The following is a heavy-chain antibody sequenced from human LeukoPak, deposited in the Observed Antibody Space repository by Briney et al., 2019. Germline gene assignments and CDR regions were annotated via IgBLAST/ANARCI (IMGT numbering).Heavy chain of an antibody. V-gene: IGHV3-66*01. CDR3: ARESGSGSYYFDY. J-gene: IGHJ4*02. CDR1: GFTVSSNY. D-gene: IGHD3-10*01. Sequence: GGSLRLSCAASGFTVSSNYMSWVRQAPGKGLEWVSVIYSGGSTYYADSVKGRFTISRDNSKNTLYLQMNSLRAEDTAVYYCARESGSGSYYFDYWGQGALVTVSS. CDR2: IYSGGST.